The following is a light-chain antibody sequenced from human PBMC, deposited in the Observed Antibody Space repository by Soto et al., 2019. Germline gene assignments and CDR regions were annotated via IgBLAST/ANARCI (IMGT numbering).Light chain of an antibody. J-gene: IGKJ5*01. CDR1: QSVSYY. V-gene: IGKV3-20*01. CDR2: DAS. Sequence: VLTPSPGTLSLSPGERATLSCRASQSVSYYLAWYQQKPGQAPRLLIYDASSRATGVPVRFSGSGSGTDFTLTITRLEPEDFALYYCQQYGGSPITFGLGTRLEIK. CDR3: QQYGGSPIT.